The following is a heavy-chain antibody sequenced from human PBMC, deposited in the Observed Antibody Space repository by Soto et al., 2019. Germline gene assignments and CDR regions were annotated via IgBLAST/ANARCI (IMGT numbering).Heavy chain of an antibody. D-gene: IGHD1-26*01. CDR2: ISSSSSYI. CDR1: GFTFSSYS. CDR3: ARDYSRFAVHPYFDY. V-gene: IGHV3-21*01. J-gene: IGHJ4*02. Sequence: GGSLRLSCAASGFTFSSYSMNWVRQAPGKGLEWVSSISSSSSYIYYADSVKGRFTISRDNAKNSLYLQMNSLRAEDTAVYYCARDYSRFAVHPYFDYWGQGTLVTVS.